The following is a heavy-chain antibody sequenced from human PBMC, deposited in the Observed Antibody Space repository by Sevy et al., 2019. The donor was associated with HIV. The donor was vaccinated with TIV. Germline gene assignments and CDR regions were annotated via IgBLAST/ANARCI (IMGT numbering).Heavy chain of an antibody. J-gene: IGHJ4*02. Sequence: GGSLRLSCAASGFTFDDYGMSWVRQAPGKGLEWVSGINWNGGSTGYPDSVKGRFTISRDNAKNSLYLQMNSLRAEDTALYYYARAPSGYCSGGSCYTGFDYWGQGTLVTVSS. V-gene: IGHV3-20*04. CDR1: GFTFDDYG. CDR3: ARAPSGYCSGGSCYTGFDY. D-gene: IGHD2-15*01. CDR2: INWNGGST.